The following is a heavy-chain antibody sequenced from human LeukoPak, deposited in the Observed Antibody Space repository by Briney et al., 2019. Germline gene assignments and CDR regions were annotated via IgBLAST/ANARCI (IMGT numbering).Heavy chain of an antibody. CDR1: GYTLTELS. V-gene: IGHV1-24*01. J-gene: IGHJ4*02. Sequence: ASVKVSCKVSGYTLTELSMHWVRQAPGKGLEWMGGFDPEDGETIYAQKFQGRVTMTEDTSTDTAYMELSSLRSEDTAVYYCATASITIFGVVHDYWGQGTLVTVSS. D-gene: IGHD3-3*01. CDR3: ATASITIFGVVHDY. CDR2: FDPEDGET.